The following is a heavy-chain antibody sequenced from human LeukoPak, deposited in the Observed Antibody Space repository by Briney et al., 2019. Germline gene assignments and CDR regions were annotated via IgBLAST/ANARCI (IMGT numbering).Heavy chain of an antibody. V-gene: IGHV4-30-2*01. CDR2: IYHSGST. D-gene: IGHD5-12*01. Sequence: SETLSLTCAVSGGSISSGGYSWSWIRQPPGKGLEWIGYIYHSGSTYYNPSLKSRVTISVDTSKNQFSLKLSSVTAADTAVYYCATKVDIVATTTGPWFDPWGQGTLVTVSS. CDR3: ATKVDIVATTTGPWFDP. CDR1: GGSISSGGYS. J-gene: IGHJ5*02.